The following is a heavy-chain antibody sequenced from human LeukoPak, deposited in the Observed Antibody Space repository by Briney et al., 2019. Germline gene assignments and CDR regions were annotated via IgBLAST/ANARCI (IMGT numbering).Heavy chain of an antibody. CDR2: INPSGGIT. CDR3: AIDRDGSLTPSAFDI. D-gene: IGHD1-26*01. J-gene: IGHJ3*02. V-gene: IGHV1-46*01. Sequence: ASVKVSCKASGYTFTDYYMHWVRQAPGQGLEWMGIINPSGGITSYAQRFQGRVTMTRDTSTSTVYMELGSLTSEDTAVYYCAIDRDGSLTPSAFDIWGHGTMVTVSS. CDR1: GYTFTDYY.